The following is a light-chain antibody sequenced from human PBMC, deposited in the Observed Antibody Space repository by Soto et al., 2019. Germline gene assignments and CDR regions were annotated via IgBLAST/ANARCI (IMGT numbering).Light chain of an antibody. Sequence: QSVLTQPASVSGSPGQSITISCSGSGSDVGGYNLVSWYQVYPGKAPQLMIYEGTKRPSGVSDRFSGSRSGNTASLTISGLQAEDEADYYCCSYAAGNTLVFGGGTKVTVL. CDR2: EGT. J-gene: IGLJ3*02. CDR1: GSDVGGYNL. V-gene: IGLV2-23*01. CDR3: CSYAAGNTLV.